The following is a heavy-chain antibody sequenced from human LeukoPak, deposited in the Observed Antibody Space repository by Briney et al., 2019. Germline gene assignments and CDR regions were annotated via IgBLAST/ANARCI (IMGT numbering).Heavy chain of an antibody. V-gene: IGHV3-30*02. CDR2: IRYDGSKK. D-gene: IGHD1-26*01. CDR3: AKTGASGSSNDY. Sequence: GGSLRLSCAASGFTFSSYGMHWVRQAPGKGLEWVAFIRYDGSKKYYADSVKGRFTISRDNSKNTLYLQMNSLRAEDTAVYYCAKTGASGSSNDYWGQGTLVTVSS. J-gene: IGHJ4*02. CDR1: GFTFSSYG.